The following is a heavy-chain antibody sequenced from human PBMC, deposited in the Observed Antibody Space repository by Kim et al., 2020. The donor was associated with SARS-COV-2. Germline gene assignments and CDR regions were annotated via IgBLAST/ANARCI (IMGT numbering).Heavy chain of an antibody. Sequence: SETLSLTCAVYGGSFSGYYWSWIRQPPGKGLEWIGEINHSGSTNYNPSLKSRVTISVDTSKNQFSLKLSSVTAADTAVYYCARRWFGTDYWGQGTLVTVSS. J-gene: IGHJ4*02. CDR2: INHSGST. V-gene: IGHV4-34*01. D-gene: IGHD3-10*01. CDR3: ARRWFGTDY. CDR1: GGSFSGYY.